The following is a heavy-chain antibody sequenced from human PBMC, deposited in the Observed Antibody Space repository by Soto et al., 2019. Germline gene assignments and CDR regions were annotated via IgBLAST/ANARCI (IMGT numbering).Heavy chain of an antibody. D-gene: IGHD3-10*01. J-gene: IGHJ4*02. V-gene: IGHV1-3*04. CDR2: INTDNGHT. CDR1: GYTFARHG. Sequence: QVQLVQSGAEVKNPGASVKVSCKGTGYTFARHGMHWVRQVPGQGLDWMGWINTDNGHTVYAEKFQGRVTMTRDTSANTAYMDLSSLRFEDTAVYYCAIEETTSGNCDYWGQGSLVTVYS. CDR3: AIEETTSGNCDY.